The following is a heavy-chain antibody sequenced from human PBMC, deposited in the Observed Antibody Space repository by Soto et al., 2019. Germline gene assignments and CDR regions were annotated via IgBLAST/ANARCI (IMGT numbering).Heavy chain of an antibody. Sequence: GGSLRLSCAASGFTFSSYAMSWVRQAPGKGLEWVSAISGSGGSTYYADSVKGRFTISRDNAKNTLYLQMNSLRAEDADIYYCSNGRLLAAHSFDNWGQGTMVTVSS. D-gene: IGHD6-25*01. V-gene: IGHV3-23*01. CDR3: SNGRLLAAHSFDN. CDR1: GFTFSSYA. J-gene: IGHJ4*02. CDR2: ISGSGGST.